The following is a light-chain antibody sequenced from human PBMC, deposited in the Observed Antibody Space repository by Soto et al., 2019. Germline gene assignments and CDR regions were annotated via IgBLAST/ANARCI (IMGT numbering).Light chain of an antibody. V-gene: IGKV1-33*01. CDR1: QDITNY. Sequence: DIQMTQSPSSLSASVGDSVTITCQASQDITNYLNWYKQKPGKAPRLLVYDGSNLETGVPSRFSESGSGTHFSFTISSLHPEDIATYYCQQFDSLPITFGQGTRLEI. CDR2: DGS. CDR3: QQFDSLPIT. J-gene: IGKJ5*01.